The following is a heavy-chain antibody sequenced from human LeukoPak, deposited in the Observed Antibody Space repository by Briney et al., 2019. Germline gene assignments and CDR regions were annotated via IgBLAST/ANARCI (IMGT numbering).Heavy chain of an antibody. J-gene: IGHJ3*02. CDR3: ARLDYGGNSGPLDAFDI. Sequence: SETLSLTCTVSGGSISSYYWSWIRQPPGKGLEWIGYIYYSGSTNHNPSLKSRVTISEDTSKNQFSLKLSSVTAADTAVYYCARLDYGGNSGPLDAFDIWGQGTMVTVSS. CDR2: IYYSGST. CDR1: GGSISSYY. V-gene: IGHV4-59*08. D-gene: IGHD4-23*01.